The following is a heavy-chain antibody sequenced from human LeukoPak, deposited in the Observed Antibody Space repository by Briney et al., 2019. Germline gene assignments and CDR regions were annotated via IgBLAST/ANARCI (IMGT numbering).Heavy chain of an antibody. CDR3: ARGVTSSWYKGFLDY. V-gene: IGHV4-59*01. J-gene: IGHJ4*02. CDR1: GGSISSYY. Sequence: SETLSLTCTVSGGSISSYYWSWIRQPPGKGLEWIGYIYYSGSTNYNPSLKSRVTISVDTSKNQFSLKLSSVTAADTAVYYCARGVTSSWYKGFLDYWGQGTLVTVSS. CDR2: IYYSGST. D-gene: IGHD6-13*01.